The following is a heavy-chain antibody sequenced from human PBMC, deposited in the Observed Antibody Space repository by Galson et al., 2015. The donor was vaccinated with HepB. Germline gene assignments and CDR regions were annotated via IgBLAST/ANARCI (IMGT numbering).Heavy chain of an antibody. V-gene: IGHV3-48*04. Sequence: SLRLSCAASGLTFSSYTMNWVRQTPGKGLQWVSYISTSGATIHYADSVKGRFTIARDNAKNAMWLQMNSLRAEDTAVYYCATTKFGSGAYWTFDIWGQGTLVTVSS. D-gene: IGHD4/OR15-4a*01. CDR2: ISTSGATI. CDR1: GLTFSSYT. J-gene: IGHJ3*02. CDR3: ATTKFGSGAYWTFDI.